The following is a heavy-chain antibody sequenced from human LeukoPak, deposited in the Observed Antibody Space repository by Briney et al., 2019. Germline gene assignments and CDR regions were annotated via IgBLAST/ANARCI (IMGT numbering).Heavy chain of an antibody. J-gene: IGHJ6*03. D-gene: IGHD2-2*02. V-gene: IGHV3-21*01. CDR1: GFTFSSYS. CDR3: ARVLLKMGYCSSTSCYNYYYYYYMDV. CDR2: ISSSSSYI. Sequence: GGSLRLSCAASGFTFSSYSMNWVRQAPGKGLEWVSSISSSSSYIYYADSVKGRFTISRDNAKNSLYLQMNSLRAEDTAVYYCARVLLKMGYCSSTSCYNYYYYYYMDVWGKGTTVTVSS.